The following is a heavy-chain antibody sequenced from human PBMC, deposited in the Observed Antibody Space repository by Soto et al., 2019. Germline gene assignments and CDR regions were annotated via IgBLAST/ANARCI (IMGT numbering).Heavy chain of an antibody. J-gene: IGHJ4*02. Sequence: SETLSLTCTVSGGSISSYYWSWIRQPPGKGLEWIGYIYYSGSTNYNPSLKSRVTISVDTSKNQFSLKLSPVTAADTAVYYCARNADIVVVPAAIPYYFDYWGQGTLVTVSS. CDR1: GGSISSYY. D-gene: IGHD2-2*01. CDR2: IYYSGST. CDR3: ARNADIVVVPAAIPYYFDY. V-gene: IGHV4-59*01.